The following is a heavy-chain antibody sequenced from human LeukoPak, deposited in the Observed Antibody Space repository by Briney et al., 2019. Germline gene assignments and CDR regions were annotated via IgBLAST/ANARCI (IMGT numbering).Heavy chain of an antibody. CDR1: GFTFSDYH. CDR3: ARGDRAMKHDAFDI. CDR2: ISSSGFTI. V-gene: IGHV3-11*01. Sequence: ETGGSLRLSCAASGFTFSDYHMNWIRRAPGKGLEWASYISSSGFTIYFADSVKGRFTISRDNAKNSLYLQMNSLRAEDTAVYFCARGDRAMKHDAFDIWGQGTMVTVSS. D-gene: IGHD5-18*01. J-gene: IGHJ3*02.